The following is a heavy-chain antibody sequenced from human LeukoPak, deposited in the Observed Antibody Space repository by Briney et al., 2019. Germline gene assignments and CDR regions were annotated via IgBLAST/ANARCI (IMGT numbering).Heavy chain of an antibody. V-gene: IGHV3-48*03. Sequence: GGSLRLSCAASGFTFSSYEMNWVRQAPGKGLEWVSYISSSGSTICYADSVKGRFTISRDNAKNSLYLQMNSLRAEDTALYYCAKDRTRRITMVRGVPDYWGQGTLVTVSS. D-gene: IGHD3-10*01. CDR2: ISSSGSTI. J-gene: IGHJ4*02. CDR1: GFTFSSYE. CDR3: AKDRTRRITMVRGVPDY.